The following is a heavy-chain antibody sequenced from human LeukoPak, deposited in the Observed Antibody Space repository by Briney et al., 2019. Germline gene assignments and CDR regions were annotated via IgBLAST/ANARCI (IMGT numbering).Heavy chain of an antibody. V-gene: IGHV3-7*01. Sequence: GGSLRLSCAASGFTFSSYWMSWVRQAPGKGLEWVASIMPDGGGKYYVDSVEGRFTISRDNAKNSLYLQMNSLRAEDTAVYYCAREVLSNDLDPWGQGTLVTVSS. J-gene: IGHJ5*02. CDR1: GFTFSSYW. CDR2: IMPDGGGK. D-gene: IGHD4-4*01. CDR3: AREVLSNDLDP.